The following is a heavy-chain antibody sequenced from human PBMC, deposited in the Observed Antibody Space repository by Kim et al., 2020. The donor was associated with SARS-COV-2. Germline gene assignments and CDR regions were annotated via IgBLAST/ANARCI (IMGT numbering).Heavy chain of an antibody. Sequence: GGSLRLSCAASGFSFSSHAIHWVRQAPGKGLEWVAYIWYDGSRKEYADSVKGRFSISRDNFKNTLFLEVNSLRTEDTAVYYCARDGQSVAPYAMDVWGQGTTVTVSS. V-gene: IGHV3-33*01. J-gene: IGHJ6*02. D-gene: IGHD5-12*01. CDR3: ARDGQSVAPYAMDV. CDR2: IWYDGSRK. CDR1: GFSFSSHA.